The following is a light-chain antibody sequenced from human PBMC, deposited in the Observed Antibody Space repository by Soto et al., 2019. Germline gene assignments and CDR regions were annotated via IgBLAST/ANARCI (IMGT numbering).Light chain of an antibody. J-gene: IGLJ3*02. V-gene: IGLV1-51*01. CDR1: SSNFGNNF. Sequence: QSVLTQPPSVSAAPGQKVTISCSGSSSNFGNNFVSWYQNLPGTAPKLLIFENNMRPSGIPDRFSGSKFATSATLYITGLRTGDEADYYCGTWDSSLRAWVFGGGTKVTVL. CDR3: GTWDSSLRAWV. CDR2: ENN.